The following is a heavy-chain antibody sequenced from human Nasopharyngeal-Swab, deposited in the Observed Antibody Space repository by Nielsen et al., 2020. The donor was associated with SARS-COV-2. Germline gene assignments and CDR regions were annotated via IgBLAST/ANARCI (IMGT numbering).Heavy chain of an antibody. J-gene: IGHJ6*02. CDR2: INHSGST. CDR3: ARPTTLGYYYGMDV. Sequence: WIRQPPGKGLEWIGEINHSGSTNYNPSLKSRVTISVGTSKNQFSLKLSSVTAADTAVYYCARPTTLGYYYGMDVWGQGTMVTVSS. D-gene: IGHD1-14*01. V-gene: IGHV4-34*01.